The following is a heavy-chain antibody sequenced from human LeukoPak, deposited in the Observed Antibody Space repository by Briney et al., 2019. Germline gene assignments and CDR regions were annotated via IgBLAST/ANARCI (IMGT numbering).Heavy chain of an antibody. CDR2: IYYSGNT. D-gene: IGHD6-6*01. Sequence: SETLSLTCTVSGGSISSSGSYWGWIRQPPGKELEWIGSIYYSGNTYNPSLKSRVTISVDTSKNQFSLNLISVNAADTAVYYCARVMAARREDLNWFDPWGQGTLVTVSS. CDR1: GGSISSSGSY. V-gene: IGHV4-39*07. J-gene: IGHJ5*02. CDR3: ARVMAARREDLNWFDP.